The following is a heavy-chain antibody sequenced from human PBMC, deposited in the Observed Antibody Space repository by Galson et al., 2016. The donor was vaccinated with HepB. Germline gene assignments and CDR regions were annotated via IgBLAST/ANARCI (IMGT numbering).Heavy chain of an antibody. CDR1: GFTFSSFA. CDR2: ISGRGDRI. V-gene: IGHV3-23*01. J-gene: IGHJ4*02. D-gene: IGHD3-10*01. Sequence: SLRLSCAASGFTFSSFAMSWVRRVPGKGLEWVSAISGRGDRIRYAESVKGRFIISRDNSKKSRDVEMKSLRVEDTAGYYCAKEGWFGELLYGHFDFWGQGTLVTVSS. CDR3: AKEGWFGELLYGHFDF.